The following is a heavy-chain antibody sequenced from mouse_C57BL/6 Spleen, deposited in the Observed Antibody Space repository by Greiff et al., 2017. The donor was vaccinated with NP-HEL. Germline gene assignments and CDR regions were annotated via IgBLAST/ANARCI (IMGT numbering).Heavy chain of an antibody. CDR3: ARKDGSSQYYFDY. CDR2: INPNNGGT. V-gene: IGHV1-26*01. D-gene: IGHD1-1*01. CDR1: GYTFTDYY. J-gene: IGHJ2*01. Sequence: VQLKQSGPELVKPGASVKISCKASGYTFTDYYMNWVKQSHGKSLEWIGDINPNNGGTSYNQKFKGKATLTVDKSSSTAYMELRSLTSEDSAVYYCARKDGSSQYYFDYWGQGTTLTVSS.